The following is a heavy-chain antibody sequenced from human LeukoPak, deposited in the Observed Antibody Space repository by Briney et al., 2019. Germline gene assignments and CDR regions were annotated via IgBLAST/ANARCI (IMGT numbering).Heavy chain of an antibody. CDR1: GGSFSGYY. J-gene: IGHJ5*02. CDR3: ARGDHSSDIVVVPAARRWFDP. D-gene: IGHD2-2*01. Sequence: SETLSLTCAVYGGSFSGYYWSWIRQPPGKGLEWIGEINHSGSTNYNPSLKSRVTISVDTSKNQFSLKLSSVTAADTAVYYCARGDHSSDIVVVPAARRWFDPWGQGTLVTVSS. CDR2: INHSGST. V-gene: IGHV4-34*01.